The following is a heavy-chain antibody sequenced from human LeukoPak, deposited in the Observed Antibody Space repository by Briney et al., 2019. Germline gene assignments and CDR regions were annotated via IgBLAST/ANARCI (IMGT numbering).Heavy chain of an antibody. CDR1: GYTFAAYY. CDR2: IRPNSGGT. Sequence: ASVKVSCKASGYTFAAYYMYWVRQAPGQGLEWMGWIRPNSGGTNYAQKFQGRVTMTRDTSISTAYMELSRLRSDDTAVYYCARTHRTYYYDSSGFTPADYWGQGTLVTVSS. CDR3: ARTHRTYYYDSSGFTPADY. J-gene: IGHJ4*02. V-gene: IGHV1-2*02. D-gene: IGHD3-22*01.